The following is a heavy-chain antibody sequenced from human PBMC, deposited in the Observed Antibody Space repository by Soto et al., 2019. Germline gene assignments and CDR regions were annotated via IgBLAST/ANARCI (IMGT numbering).Heavy chain of an antibody. Sequence: SETLSLTCTFSGGSISSYYWSWIRQPPGKGLEWIGYIYYSGSTNYNPSLKSRVTISVDTSKNQFSLKLSSVTAADTAVYYCAREAGTTGIDYWGQGTLVTVSS. CDR1: GGSISSYY. CDR2: IYYSGST. J-gene: IGHJ4*02. CDR3: AREAGTTGIDY. D-gene: IGHD1-7*01. V-gene: IGHV4-59*01.